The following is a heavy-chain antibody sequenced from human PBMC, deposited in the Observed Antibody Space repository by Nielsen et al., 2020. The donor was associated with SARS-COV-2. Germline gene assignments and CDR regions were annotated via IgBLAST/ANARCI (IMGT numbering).Heavy chain of an antibody. D-gene: IGHD6-13*01. J-gene: IGHJ4*02. CDR3: ARDIAAAGTSVGYY. V-gene: IGHV1-3*01. CDR2: INAGNGNT. Sequence: ASVKVSCKASGYTFTSYAMHWVRQAPGQRLEWTGWINAGNGNTKYSQKFQGRVTITADESTSTAYMELSSLRSEDTAVYYCARDIAAAGTSVGYYWGQGTLVTVSS. CDR1: GYTFTSYA.